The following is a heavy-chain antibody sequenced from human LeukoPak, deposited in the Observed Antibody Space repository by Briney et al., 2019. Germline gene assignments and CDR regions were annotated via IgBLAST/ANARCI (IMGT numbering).Heavy chain of an antibody. CDR2: INPSGGST. D-gene: IGHD6-19*01. J-gene: IGHJ3*02. CDR3: ARGSSGPHDAFDI. CDR1: GYTFTSYY. Sequence: GASVKVSCKASGYTFTSYYMHWVRQAPGQGLEWMGIINPSGGSTSYAQKFQGRVTMTRGMSTSTVYMELSSLRSEDTAVYYCARGSSGPHDAFDIWGQGTMVTVSS. V-gene: IGHV1-46*01.